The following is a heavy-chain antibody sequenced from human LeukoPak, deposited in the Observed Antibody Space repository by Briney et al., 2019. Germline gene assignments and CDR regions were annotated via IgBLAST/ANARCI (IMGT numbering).Heavy chain of an antibody. CDR1: GFTFSSYW. Sequence: GGSLRLSCAASGFTFSSYWMHWVRQAPGKGLVWVSRINSDGSSTSYADSVKGRFTISRDNAKNTLYLQMNSLRAEDTAVYYCARDRRSSDYYCYGMDVWGQGTTVTVSS. D-gene: IGHD6-6*01. CDR3: ARDRRSSDYYCYGMDV. J-gene: IGHJ6*02. V-gene: IGHV3-74*01. CDR2: INSDGSST.